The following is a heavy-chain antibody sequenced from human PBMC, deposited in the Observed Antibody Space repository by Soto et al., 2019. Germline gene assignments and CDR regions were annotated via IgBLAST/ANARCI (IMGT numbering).Heavy chain of an antibody. CDR1: GFTFSSYA. CDR2: ISYDGSNK. CDR3: ARGSGSPNGMDV. D-gene: IGHD1-26*01. J-gene: IGHJ6*02. Sequence: GGSLRLSCAASGFTFSSYAMHWVRQAPGKGLEWVAVISYDGSNKYYADSVKGRFTISRDNSKNTLYLQMNSLRAEDTAVYYCARGSGSPNGMDVWGQGTTVTISS. V-gene: IGHV3-30-3*01.